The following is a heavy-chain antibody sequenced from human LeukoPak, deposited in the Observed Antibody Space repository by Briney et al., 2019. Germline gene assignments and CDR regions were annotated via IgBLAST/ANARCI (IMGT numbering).Heavy chain of an antibody. CDR2: IYYSGST. V-gene: IGHV4-59*01. CDR1: GGPISSYY. CDR3: AREEDDSSGYYFDY. J-gene: IGHJ4*02. Sequence: SETLSLTCTVSGGPISSYYWSWIRQPPGKGLEWIGYIYYSGSTNYNPSLKSRVTISADTSKNQFSLKLSSVTAADTAVYYCAREEDDSSGYYFDYWGQGTLVTVSS. D-gene: IGHD3-22*01.